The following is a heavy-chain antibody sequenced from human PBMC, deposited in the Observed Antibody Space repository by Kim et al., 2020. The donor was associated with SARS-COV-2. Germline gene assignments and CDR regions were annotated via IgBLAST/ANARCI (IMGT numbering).Heavy chain of an antibody. V-gene: IGHV3-13*04. CDR3: ARDRKVRGVIGYYGMDV. CDR2: IGTDGDT. Sequence: GGSLRLSCAASGFTFSSYDMHWVRQATGKGLEWVSAIGTDGDTYYPGSVKGRFTISRENAKNSLYLQMNSLRAGDTAVYYCARDRKVRGVIGYYGMDVWGQGTTVTVSS. D-gene: IGHD3-10*01. J-gene: IGHJ6*02. CDR1: GFTFSSYD.